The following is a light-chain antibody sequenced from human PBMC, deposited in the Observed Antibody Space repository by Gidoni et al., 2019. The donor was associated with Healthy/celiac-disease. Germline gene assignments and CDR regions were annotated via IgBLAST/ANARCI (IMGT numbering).Light chain of an antibody. Sequence: DIQMTPSPSSLSASVGDRVTITFRASQSISSYLNWYQQKPGKAPKRLIYAASSLQSGVPSRFSGSGSGTDFTLTIISLQPEDFATYYCQQSYSTLMYTFXHXTKLEIK. J-gene: IGKJ2*01. V-gene: IGKV1-39*01. CDR1: QSISSY. CDR3: QQSYSTLMYT. CDR2: AAS.